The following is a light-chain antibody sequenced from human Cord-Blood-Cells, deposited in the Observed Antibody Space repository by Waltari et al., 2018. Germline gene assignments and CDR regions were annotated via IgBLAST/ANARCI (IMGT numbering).Light chain of an antibody. Sequence: YELSQQPSAAVSPGQTSSPTCSGENLGDKYACWYQQKPGQSPVLVIYQDSKRPSGSPERFSGSNSGNTATLTISGTQAMDEADYYCQAWDSSTVVFGGGTKLTVL. CDR3: QAWDSSTVV. V-gene: IGLV3-1*01. CDR1: NLGDKY. CDR2: QDS. J-gene: IGLJ2*01.